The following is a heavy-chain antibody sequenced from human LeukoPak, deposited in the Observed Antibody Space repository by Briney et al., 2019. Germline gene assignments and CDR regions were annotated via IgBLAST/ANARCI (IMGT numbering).Heavy chain of an antibody. CDR1: GFTFSSYA. D-gene: IGHD3-10*01. CDR2: ISDSADNT. CDR3: AKVYWYGSGSFIFDY. V-gene: IGHV3-23*01. Sequence: GGSLRLSCAASGFTFSSYAMSWVRQAPGKGLEGVSSISDSADNTYYADSVKGRFTISRDNSKNTLFLQMNSLGAEDTAVYYCAKVYWYGSGSFIFDYWGQGTLVTVSS. J-gene: IGHJ4*02.